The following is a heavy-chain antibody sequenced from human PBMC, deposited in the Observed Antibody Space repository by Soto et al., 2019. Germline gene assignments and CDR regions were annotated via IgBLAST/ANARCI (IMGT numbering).Heavy chain of an antibody. CDR3: VREAYIGYGHAIDH. D-gene: IGHD5-12*01. J-gene: IGHJ4*02. V-gene: IGHV4-59*01. CDR1: WVTISTYY. Sequence: LDPMCLTCTVSWVTISTYYVSLIRKPPGKGLEWIGYNYHSGTTNYNPSLKSRVTISVDTSKNQFSLRLTSVTAADTAIYYCVREAYIGYGHAIDHWGQGNLVSVSA. CDR2: NYHSGTT.